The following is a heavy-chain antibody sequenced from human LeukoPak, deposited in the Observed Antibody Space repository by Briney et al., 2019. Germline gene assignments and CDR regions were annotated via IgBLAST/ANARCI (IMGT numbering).Heavy chain of an antibody. V-gene: IGHV1-69*13. D-gene: IGHD2-21*02. Sequence: ASVKVSCKASGDAFNSHTINWVRQAPGQGLEWMGGIIPIFGTANYAQKFQGRVTITADESTSTAYMELSSLRSEDTAVYYCAGEVCGGDCYFAFDIWGQGTMVTVSS. CDR2: IIPIFGTA. J-gene: IGHJ3*02. CDR3: AGEVCGGDCYFAFDI. CDR1: GDAFNSHT.